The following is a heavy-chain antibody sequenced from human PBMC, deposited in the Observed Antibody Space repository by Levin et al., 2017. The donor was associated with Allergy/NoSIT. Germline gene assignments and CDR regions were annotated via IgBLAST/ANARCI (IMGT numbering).Heavy chain of an antibody. CDR1: GFSFINYF. D-gene: IGHD3-3*01. CDR2: ISGSGDKT. CDR3: AKDGNDFWSETDGRDA. V-gene: IGHV3-23*01. J-gene: IGHJ5*02. Sequence: ASVKVSCAASGFSFINYFMNWVRQAPGRGLEWVATISGSGDKTYYADSVKGRFTISRDNTKNTLYLQMNSLRVEDTAVYYCAKDGNDFWSETDGRDAWGQGILVTVSS.